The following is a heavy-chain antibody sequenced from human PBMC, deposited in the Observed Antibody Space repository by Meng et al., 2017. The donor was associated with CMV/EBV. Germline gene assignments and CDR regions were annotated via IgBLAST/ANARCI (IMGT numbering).Heavy chain of an antibody. Sequence: GESLKISCEGSGFSFTSYWIGWVRQIPGNGLEWVGVIYPGESDTRYRKSFKGQVTISADKSISTAYLQWSSLKAADTAMYYCARHLGPMCSGGSCNSLPAYYGMDVWGQGTTVTVSS. CDR3: ARHLGPMCSGGSCNSLPAYYGMDV. D-gene: IGHD2-15*01. J-gene: IGHJ6*02. V-gene: IGHV5-51*01. CDR1: GFSFTSYW. CDR2: IYPGESDT.